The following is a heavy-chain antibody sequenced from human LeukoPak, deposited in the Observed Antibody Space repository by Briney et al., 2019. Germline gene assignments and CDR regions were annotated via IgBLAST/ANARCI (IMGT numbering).Heavy chain of an antibody. Sequence: SETLSLTCTVSGGSISSYYWSWIRQPPGKGLEWIGYIYHSGSTYYNPSLKSRVTISVDRSKNQFSLKLSSVTAADTAVYYCARGGSTNSFDYWGQGTLVTVSS. CDR2: IYHSGST. J-gene: IGHJ4*02. V-gene: IGHV4-59*12. D-gene: IGHD1-1*01. CDR3: ARGGSTNSFDY. CDR1: GGSISSYY.